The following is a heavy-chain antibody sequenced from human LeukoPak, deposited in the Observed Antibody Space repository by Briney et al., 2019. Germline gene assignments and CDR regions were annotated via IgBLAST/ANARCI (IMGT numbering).Heavy chain of an antibody. V-gene: IGHV4-59*08. D-gene: IGHD3-22*01. J-gene: IGHJ4*02. CDR3: ARLSGYYDSSGYYSIFDY. CDR2: IYYSGST. CDR1: GGSISSYY. Sequence: SETLSLTCTVSGGSISSYYWSWIRQPPGKGLEWIGYIYYSGSTNYNPSLKSRVTISVDTSKNQFSLKLSSVTAADTAVYYCARLSGYYDSSGYYSIFDYWGQGTLVTVSS.